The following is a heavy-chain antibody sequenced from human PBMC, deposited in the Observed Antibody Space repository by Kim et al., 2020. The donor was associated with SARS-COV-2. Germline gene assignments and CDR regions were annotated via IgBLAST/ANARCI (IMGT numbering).Heavy chain of an antibody. J-gene: IGHJ5*02. D-gene: IGHD6-13*01. CDR3: ARGAAAGYNWFDP. CDR1: GGTFSSYA. V-gene: IGHV1-69*04. Sequence: SVKVSCKASGGTFSSYAISWVRQAPGQGLEWMGRIIPILGIANYAQKFQGRVTITADKSTSTAYMELSSLRSEDTAVYYCARGAAAGYNWFDPGAREPWSPSPQ. CDR2: IIPILGIA.